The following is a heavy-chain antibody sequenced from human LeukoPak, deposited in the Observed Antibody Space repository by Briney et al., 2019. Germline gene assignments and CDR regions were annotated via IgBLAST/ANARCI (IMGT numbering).Heavy chain of an antibody. CDR3: ARGSYGQWRPFDI. V-gene: IGHV4-39*01. CDR2: VYYTGTT. J-gene: IGHJ3*02. CDR1: GGSISSRNYY. Sequence: SETLSLTCTVSGGSISSRNYYWGWIRQPPGKGLEWIGGVYYTGTTYSNPSLKSRVTISVDTSKNQFSLRLSSVTAADTAVYYCARGSYGQWRPFDIWGQGTMVTVSS. D-gene: IGHD6-19*01.